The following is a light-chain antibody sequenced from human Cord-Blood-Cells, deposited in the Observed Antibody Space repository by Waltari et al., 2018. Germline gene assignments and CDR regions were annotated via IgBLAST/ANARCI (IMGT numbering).Light chain of an antibody. J-gene: IGKJ2*01. CDR2: DAS. CDR3: QQYNSYLYT. V-gene: IGKV1-5*01. Sequence: DIQMTQSPSTLSASVGDTVPITCRASQSISSWLAWYQQKPGKAPKLLIYDASSLESGVPSRFSGSGSGTEFTLTISSLQPDDFATYYCQQYNSYLYTFGQGTKLEIK. CDR1: QSISSW.